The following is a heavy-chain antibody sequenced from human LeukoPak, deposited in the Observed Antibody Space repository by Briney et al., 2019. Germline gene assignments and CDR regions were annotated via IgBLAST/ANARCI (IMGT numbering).Heavy chain of an antibody. CDR3: AREVAAAGEIDY. D-gene: IGHD6-13*01. CDR1: GGSISSSSYY. J-gene: IGHJ4*02. CDR2: IYYSGST. V-gene: IGHV4-39*02. Sequence: SETLSLTCTVSGGSISSSSYYWGWIRQPPGKGLEWIGSIYYSGSTYYNPSLKSRVTISVDTSKNQFSLKLSSVTAADTAVYYCAREVAAAGEIDYWGQGTLVTVSS.